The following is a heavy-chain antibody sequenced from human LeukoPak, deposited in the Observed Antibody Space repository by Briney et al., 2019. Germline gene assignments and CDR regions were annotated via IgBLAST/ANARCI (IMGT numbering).Heavy chain of an antibody. V-gene: IGHV4-59*08. CDR2: IYYSGST. J-gene: IGHJ4*02. Sequence: SETLSLTCTVSGGSISSYYWSWIRQPPGKGLEWIGYIYYSGSTNYNPSLKSRVTISVDTSKNQFPLKLSSVTAADTAVYYCARRAAVAGSFFDYWGQGTLVTVSS. CDR3: ARRAAVAGSFFDY. CDR1: GGSISSYY. D-gene: IGHD6-19*01.